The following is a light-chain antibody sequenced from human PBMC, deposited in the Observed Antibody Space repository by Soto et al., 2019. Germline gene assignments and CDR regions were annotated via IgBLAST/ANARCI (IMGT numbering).Light chain of an antibody. CDR2: EVS. V-gene: IGLV2-14*02. Sequence: QSALTQPASVSGSPGQSITISCTGTSSDVGSSNLVSWYQQHPGKAPKLMIYEVSNRPSGVSNRFSGSKSGNTASLTISGLQADDEADYYCSSYTSSSSPFVFGTGTKLTVL. J-gene: IGLJ1*01. CDR3: SSYTSSSSPFV. CDR1: SSDVGSSNL.